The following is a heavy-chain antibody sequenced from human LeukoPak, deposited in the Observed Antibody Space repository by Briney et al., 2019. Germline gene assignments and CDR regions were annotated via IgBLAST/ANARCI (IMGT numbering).Heavy chain of an antibody. Sequence: GGSLRLSCAASGFTFSNYAIHWVRQAPGKGLEWVTVISYDGSNKYYADSVKGRFTIPRDTSKNALYLQMNSLRAEDTAVYYCAREDSRGIYYFDYWGQGTLVTVSS. V-gene: IGHV3-30-3*01. J-gene: IGHJ4*02. CDR2: ISYDGSNK. CDR3: AREDSRGIYYFDY. CDR1: GFTFSNYA. D-gene: IGHD6-13*01.